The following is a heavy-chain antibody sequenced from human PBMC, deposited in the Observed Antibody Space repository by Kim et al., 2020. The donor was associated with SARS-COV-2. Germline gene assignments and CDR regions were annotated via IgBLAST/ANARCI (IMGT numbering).Heavy chain of an antibody. Sequence: GGSLRLSCAASGFTFSSYAMHWVRQAPGKGLEWVAVISYDGSNKYYADSVKGRFTISRDNSKNTLYLQMNSLRAEDTAVYYCARDGKRSYGHYYYYGMDVWGQGTTVTVSS. J-gene: IGHJ6*02. D-gene: IGHD5-18*01. V-gene: IGHV3-30-3*01. CDR3: ARDGKRSYGHYYYYGMDV. CDR1: GFTFSSYA. CDR2: ISYDGSNK.